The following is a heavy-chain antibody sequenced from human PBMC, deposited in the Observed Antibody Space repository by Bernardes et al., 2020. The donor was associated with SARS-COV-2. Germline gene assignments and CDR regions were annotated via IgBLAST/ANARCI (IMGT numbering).Heavy chain of an antibody. V-gene: IGHV4-39*01. CDR1: GGSISSSSYY. J-gene: IGHJ5*02. CDR2: IDYSGST. D-gene: IGHD2-2*01. CDR3: ARHGCSSTSCYWRNWFDP. Sequence: SETLSLTCTVSGGSISSSSYYWGWNRQPPGKGLEWIGSIDYSGSTYYNPSLKSRVTISVDTSKNQFSLKLSSVTAADTAVYYCARHGCSSTSCYWRNWFDPWGQGTLVTVSS.